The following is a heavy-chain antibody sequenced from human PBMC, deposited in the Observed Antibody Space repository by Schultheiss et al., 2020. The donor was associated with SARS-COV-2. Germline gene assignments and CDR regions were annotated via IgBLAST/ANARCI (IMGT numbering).Heavy chain of an antibody. V-gene: IGHV4-39*07. CDR1: GGSISSSSYY. CDR3: ARDLRGSSSMDV. Sequence: SETLSLTCTVSGGSISSSSYYWGWIRQPPGKGLEWIGSIYYSGSTNYNPSLKSRVTISVDTSNNQFSLKLSSVTAADTAVYYCARDLRGSSSMDVWGQGTTVTVSS. D-gene: IGHD6-6*01. J-gene: IGHJ6*02. CDR2: IYYSGST.